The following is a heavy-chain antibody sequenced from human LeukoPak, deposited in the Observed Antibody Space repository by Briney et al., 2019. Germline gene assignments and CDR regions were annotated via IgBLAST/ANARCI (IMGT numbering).Heavy chain of an antibody. D-gene: IGHD5-18*01. CDR3: ASDFGGYSYGFFDY. V-gene: IGHV3-48*01. CDR2: ISSSSSTI. J-gene: IGHJ4*02. CDR1: GFTFSSYS. Sequence: PGGSLRLSCAASGFTFSSYSMNWVRQAPGKGLEWVSYISSSSSTIYYADSAKGRFTISRDNAKNSLYLQMNSLRAEDTAVYYCASDFGGYSYGFFDYWGQGTLVTVSS.